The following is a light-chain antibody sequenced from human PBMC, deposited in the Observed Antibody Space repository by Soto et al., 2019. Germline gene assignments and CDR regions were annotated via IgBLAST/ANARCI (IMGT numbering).Light chain of an antibody. CDR2: SDN. V-gene: IGLV1-44*01. J-gene: IGLJ3*02. Sequence: QLVLTQPPSASGTPGQRVTISCSGSTSNIGSNTVNWYQQFPGTTPKLLIYSDNYRPSGVPDRFSGSNSGTSAPLAISGLQSDDEADYYCAAWDDSLNGPVFGEGTKVTVL. CDR3: AAWDDSLNGPV. CDR1: TSNIGSNT.